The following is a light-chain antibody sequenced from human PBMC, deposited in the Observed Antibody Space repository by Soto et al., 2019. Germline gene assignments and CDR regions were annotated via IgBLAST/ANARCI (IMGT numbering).Light chain of an antibody. CDR2: EGS. CDR3: CSYAGSSTL. Sequence: QSALTQPASVSGSPGQSITISCTGTSSDVGSYNLVSWYQRHPGKAPKLMIYEGSKRPSGVSNRFSGSKSGNTASLTISGAQAEDGADYYCCSYAGSSTLFGGGTKLTVL. V-gene: IGLV2-23*01. J-gene: IGLJ2*01. CDR1: SSDVGSYNL.